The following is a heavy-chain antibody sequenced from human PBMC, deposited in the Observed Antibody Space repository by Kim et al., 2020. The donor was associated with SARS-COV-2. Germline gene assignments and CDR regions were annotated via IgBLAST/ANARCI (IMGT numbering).Heavy chain of an antibody. CDR1: GYTFSNFY. D-gene: IGHD1-1*01. J-gene: IGHJ4*02. CDR2: INPYNGGT. Sequence: ASVKVSCKASGYTFSNFYIHWVRQAPGQGLEWMGWINPYNGGTVYAPKFQGRVSLTSVTSISTVYMEVSSLIPDDTAVYYCAREPDERSDFDYWGQGTLITASS. V-gene: IGHV1-2*02. CDR3: AREPDERSDFDY.